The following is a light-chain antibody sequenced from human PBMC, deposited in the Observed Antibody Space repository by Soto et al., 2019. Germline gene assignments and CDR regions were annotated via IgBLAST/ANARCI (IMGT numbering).Light chain of an antibody. V-gene: IGLV2-8*01. CDR2: EVN. CDR3: SSYAGSNNLGV. Sequence: QSDLARPPSASGSPGRSAAIACTGTSSDVGGYNYVSWYQQHPGKAPKLMIYEVNKRPSGVPDRFSGSKSGNTASLTVSGLQAEDEADYYCSSYAGSNNLGVFGTGTKVTVL. J-gene: IGLJ1*01. CDR1: SSDVGGYNY.